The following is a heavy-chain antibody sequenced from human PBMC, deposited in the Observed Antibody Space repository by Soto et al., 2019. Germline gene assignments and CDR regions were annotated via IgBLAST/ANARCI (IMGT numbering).Heavy chain of an antibody. CDR1: GFTFSSYA. J-gene: IGHJ3*02. V-gene: IGHV3-23*01. CDR2: ISGSGGST. D-gene: IGHD2-21*02. CDR3: AKDGDDASSVVVTKDAFDI. Sequence: EVQLLESGGGLVQPGGSLRLSCAASGFTFSSYAMSWVRQAPGKGLEWVSAISGSGGSTYYADSVRGRFTISRDNSKNTLYLQMNSLRADDTVVYYCAKDGDDASSVVVTKDAFDIWGQGTMVTVSS.